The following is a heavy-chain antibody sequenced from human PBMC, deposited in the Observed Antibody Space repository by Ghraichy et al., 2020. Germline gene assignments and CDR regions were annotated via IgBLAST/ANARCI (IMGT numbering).Heavy chain of an antibody. Sequence: ASVKVSCKASGYGFTSYGISWVRQAPGQGLEWMGWISTYNAHTTYAQKLQGRVTMTTDTSTSTAYVELRSLRSDDTALYYCARGTGDMTNYAMDVWGQGTTVTVSS. CDR3: ARGTGDMTNYAMDV. D-gene: IGHD4-11*01. CDR1: GYGFTSYG. CDR2: ISTYNAHT. J-gene: IGHJ6*02. V-gene: IGHV1-18*01.